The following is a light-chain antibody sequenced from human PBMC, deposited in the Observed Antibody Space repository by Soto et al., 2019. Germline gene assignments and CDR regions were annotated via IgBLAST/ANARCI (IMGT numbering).Light chain of an antibody. CDR3: QQANSFPLT. CDR1: QGISSA. J-gene: IGKJ4*01. Sequence: AIQLTQSPSSLSASVGDRVTITCRASQGISSALAWYQQKPGKAPQLLIYDASSLESGVPSSFSGSGSGTDFTLTISSLQPEDFAIYYCQQANSFPLTFGGGTKVDIK. V-gene: IGKV1-13*02. CDR2: DAS.